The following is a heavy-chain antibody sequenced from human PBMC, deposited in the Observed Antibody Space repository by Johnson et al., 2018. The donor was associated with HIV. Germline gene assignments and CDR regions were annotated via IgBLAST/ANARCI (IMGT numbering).Heavy chain of an antibody. CDR2: IIYSGGST. J-gene: IGHJ3*02. V-gene: IGHV3-20*04. CDR1: GFRFDDHG. Sequence: VLLVESGGGVVRPGGSLRLSCAASGFRFDDHGMSWVRQAPGKGLEWVSGIIYSGGSTYYADSVKGRFTISRDNSKNTLFLQMDSLRADDTAVYYCAREGVSGSYYDAFDIWGQGTLVTVSS. CDR3: AREGVSGSYYDAFDI. D-gene: IGHD1-26*01.